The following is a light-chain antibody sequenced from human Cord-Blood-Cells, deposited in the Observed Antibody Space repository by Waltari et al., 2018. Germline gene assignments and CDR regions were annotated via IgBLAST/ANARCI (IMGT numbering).Light chain of an antibody. CDR1: QGISSW. J-gene: IGKJ1*01. Sequence: IEMTQFAYSAYASVGDRVTITCRASQGISSWLAWYQQKPGKAPNLLIYAESSLQSGVPSRFSGSGSGTDFTLTISSLQPEDCATYYCQQANSFPWTFGQGTKVEIK. CDR3: QQANSFPWT. CDR2: AES. V-gene: IGKV1D-12*01.